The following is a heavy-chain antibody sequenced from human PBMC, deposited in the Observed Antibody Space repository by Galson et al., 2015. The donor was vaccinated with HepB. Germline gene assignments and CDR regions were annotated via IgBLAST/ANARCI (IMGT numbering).Heavy chain of an antibody. J-gene: IGHJ4*02. CDR2: ISYDGSNK. V-gene: IGHV3-30*04. CDR3: ARDNRRQPLSYYYGSGSYSLDY. D-gene: IGHD3-10*01. Sequence: SLRLSCAASGFTFSSYAMHWVRQAPGKGLEWVAVISYDGSNKYYADSVKGRFTISRDNSKNTLYLQMNSLRAEDTAVYYCARDNRRQPLSYYYGSGSYSLDYWGQGTLVTVSS. CDR1: GFTFSSYA.